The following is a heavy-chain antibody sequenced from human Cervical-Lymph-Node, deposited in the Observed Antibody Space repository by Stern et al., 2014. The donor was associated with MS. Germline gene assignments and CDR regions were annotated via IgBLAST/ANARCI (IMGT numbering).Heavy chain of an antibody. CDR2: IIPLFGTA. CDR3: ARLRSGSYYGYFQH. D-gene: IGHD1-26*01. Sequence: VQLVESGAEVKKPGSSVKVSCKASGGTFSSYALSWVRQAPGQGLEWMGGIIPLFGTANYAQKCQGRVTITADESTSTAYMELSSLRSEDTAVYYCARLRSGSYYGYFQHWGQGTLVTVSS. CDR1: GGTFSSYA. J-gene: IGHJ1*01. V-gene: IGHV1-69*01.